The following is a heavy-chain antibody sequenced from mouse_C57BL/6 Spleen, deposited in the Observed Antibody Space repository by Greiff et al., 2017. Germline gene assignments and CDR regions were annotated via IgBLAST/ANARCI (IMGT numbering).Heavy chain of an antibody. V-gene: IGHV1-15*01. CDR1: GYTFTDYE. D-gene: IGHD2-12*01. CDR2: IDPETGGT. Sequence: VQLQQSGAELVRPGASVRLSCKASGYTFTDYEMHWVKQTPVHGLEWIGAIDPETGGTAYNQKFKGKAIRTADKSSSTAYMELRSLTSEDSAVYYCTRRTVTTNYWGQGTTLTVSS. J-gene: IGHJ2*01. CDR3: TRRTVTTNY.